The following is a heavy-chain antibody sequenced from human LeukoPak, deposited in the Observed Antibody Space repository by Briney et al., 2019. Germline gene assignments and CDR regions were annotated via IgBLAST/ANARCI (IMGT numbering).Heavy chain of an antibody. CDR3: ARAGGYCSGGSCYNADNWFDP. CDR1: GYSLTELS. D-gene: IGHD2-15*01. V-gene: IGHV1-24*01. CDR2: FDPEDGET. Sequence: ASVKVSCKVSGYSLTELSMHWVRQAPGKGLEWMGGFDPEDGETIYAQKFQGRVTITADKSTSTAYMELSSLRSEDTAVYYCARAGGYCSGGSCYNADNWFDPWGQGTLVTVSS. J-gene: IGHJ5*02.